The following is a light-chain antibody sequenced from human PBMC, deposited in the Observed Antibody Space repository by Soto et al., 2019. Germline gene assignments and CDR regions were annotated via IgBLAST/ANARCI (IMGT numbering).Light chain of an antibody. CDR2: GAS. V-gene: IGKV3-20*01. J-gene: IGKJ2*01. CDR1: QSFTSDY. CDR3: QEYGGSPYT. Sequence: EIVLTQSPGTLSLSPGERAVLSCRASQSFTSDYLAWYQQRPGQAPRLLIYGASSRATGITDRFSGSWSRTAFTLIISRLEPEDSAVYFWQEYGGSPYTFGRETKLEIE.